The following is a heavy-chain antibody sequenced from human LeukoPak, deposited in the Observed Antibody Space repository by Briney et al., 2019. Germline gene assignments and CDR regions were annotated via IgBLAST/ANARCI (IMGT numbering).Heavy chain of an antibody. CDR2: FTASSA. CDR3: AKQKWPLIYVSGSYYPDY. CDR1: GFTFSDYA. D-gene: IGHD3-10*01. V-gene: IGHV3-23*01. J-gene: IGHJ4*02. Sequence: GGSLRLSCTASGFTFSDYAMSWVRQAPGEGLEWVSTFTASSAYYADSVRGRFTTSRDNSKNTLYLQMNSLRAEDTAVYYCAKQKWPLIYVSGSYYPDYWGQGTLVTVSS.